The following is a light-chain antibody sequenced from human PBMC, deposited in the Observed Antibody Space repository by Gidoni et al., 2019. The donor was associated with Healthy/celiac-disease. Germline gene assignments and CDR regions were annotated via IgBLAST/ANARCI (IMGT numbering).Light chain of an antibody. Sequence: DIQMTQSPSSLSASVGDRVTITSRSSQSISSYLNWYQQKPGKAPTLLIYAASSLQSGVPSRFSGSGSVTDFTLTISSLQPEDFATYYCQQCYSTPYTFGQGTKLEIK. V-gene: IGKV1-39*01. CDR2: AAS. CDR1: QSISSY. J-gene: IGKJ2*01. CDR3: QQCYSTPYT.